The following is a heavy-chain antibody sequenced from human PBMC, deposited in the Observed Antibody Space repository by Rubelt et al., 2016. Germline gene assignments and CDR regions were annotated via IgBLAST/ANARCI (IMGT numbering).Heavy chain of an antibody. V-gene: IGHV3-30*04. CDR1: GFTFSGSA. CDR2: ISYDGSNK. J-gene: IGHJ4*02. Sequence: VQLVESGGGLVQPGGSLKLSCAASGFTFSGSAMHWVRQAPGKGLEWVAVISYDGSNKYYADSVKCAFTVSRSNSKNTRDLQMNSRRAEDTAVYYGARELRYFDWHGPFDYWGQGTLVTVSS. D-gene: IGHD3-9*01. CDR3: ARELRYFDWHGPFDY.